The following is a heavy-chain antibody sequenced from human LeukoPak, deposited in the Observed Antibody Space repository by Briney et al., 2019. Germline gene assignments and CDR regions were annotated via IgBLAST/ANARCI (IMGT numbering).Heavy chain of an antibody. CDR1: GYTYICYG. Sequence: GASVKVSCKASGYTYICYGITWVRQAPGQGLEWLGWISAYNGNTYYEHKLQGRVTMSTDTSTSTAYMELRSLRSDVTAVYYCARKRASNYDFWGGYYREDAFDIWGQGTMVTVS. CDR2: ISAYNGNT. D-gene: IGHD3-3*01. J-gene: IGHJ3*02. CDR3: ARKRASNYDFWGGYYREDAFDI. V-gene: IGHV1-18*01.